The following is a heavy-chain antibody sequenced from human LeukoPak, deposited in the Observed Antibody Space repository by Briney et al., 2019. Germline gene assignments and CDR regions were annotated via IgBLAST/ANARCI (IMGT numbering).Heavy chain of an antibody. D-gene: IGHD6-13*01. CDR2: IYSGDNT. V-gene: IGHV3-66*01. J-gene: IGHJ4*02. CDR1: GFTVSSNY. CDR3: ARDRGVYSRTLED. Sequence: GGSLRLSCAASGFTVSSNYMSWVRQAPGKGLEWVSVIYSGDNTYYADSVKGRFTISRDNAKNSLYLQMNSLRGEDTAVYYCARDRGVYSRTLEDWGQGTLVTVSS.